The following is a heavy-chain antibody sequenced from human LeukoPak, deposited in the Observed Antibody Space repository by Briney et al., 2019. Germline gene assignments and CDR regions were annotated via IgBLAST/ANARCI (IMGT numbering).Heavy chain of an antibody. Sequence: GGSLRLSCAASGFTFSSYNMNWVRQAPGKGLEWVSSISSSSSYIYYADSVKGRFTISRDNAKNTLYLQMNSLRAEDTAVYYCAREGSYYYYDSSGYYSGLFDYWGQGTLVTVSS. CDR2: ISSSSSYI. CDR1: GFTFSSYN. V-gene: IGHV3-21*01. D-gene: IGHD3-22*01. J-gene: IGHJ4*02. CDR3: AREGSYYYYDSSGYYSGLFDY.